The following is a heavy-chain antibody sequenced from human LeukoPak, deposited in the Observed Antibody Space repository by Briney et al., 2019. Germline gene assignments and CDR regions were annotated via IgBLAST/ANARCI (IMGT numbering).Heavy chain of an antibody. Sequence: PGGSLRLSCAASGFSFSTYYVNWVRQAPGKGLEWVSCISSSSTYIYYSDSVRGRFAISRDIAKNSLYLQMNSLRAEDTAVYYCVRENHGSFDYWGQGSLVTVSS. J-gene: IGHJ4*02. CDR1: GFSFSTYY. V-gene: IGHV3-21*01. D-gene: IGHD1-14*01. CDR3: VRENHGSFDY. CDR2: ISSSSTYI.